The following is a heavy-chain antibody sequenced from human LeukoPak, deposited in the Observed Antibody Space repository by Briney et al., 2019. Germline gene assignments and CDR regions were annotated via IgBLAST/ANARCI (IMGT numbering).Heavy chain of an antibody. D-gene: IGHD2-2*01. CDR1: GFTFSDYY. J-gene: IGHJ4*02. V-gene: IGHV3-11*06. CDR2: ISSSSSYI. Sequence: GGSLRLSCAASGFTFSDYYMSWIRQAPGKGLEWVSYISSSSSYIYYADSVKGRFTISRDNAKNSLYLQMNSLRAEDTAVYYCARDPYCSSTSCYYDYWGQGTLVTVSS. CDR3: ARDPYCSSTSCYYDY.